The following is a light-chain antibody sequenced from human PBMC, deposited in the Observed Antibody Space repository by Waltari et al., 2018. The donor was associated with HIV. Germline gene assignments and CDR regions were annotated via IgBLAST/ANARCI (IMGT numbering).Light chain of an antibody. CDR3: SSYTSSSTPVV. CDR1: SSYIGTYNY. CDR2: DVS. J-gene: IGLJ2*01. Sequence: QSALTQPASVSGSPGQSITISCTGTSSYIGTYNYVSWYQQHPGKAPKLMIYDVSKRPAGVSNRFSGYKSGNTASLTISGLQAEDEADYYCSSYTSSSTPVVFGGGTKLTVL. V-gene: IGLV2-14*01.